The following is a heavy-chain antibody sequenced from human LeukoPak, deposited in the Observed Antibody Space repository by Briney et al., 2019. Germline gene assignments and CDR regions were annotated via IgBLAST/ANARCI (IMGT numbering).Heavy chain of an antibody. D-gene: IGHD3-22*01. CDR1: GGTFSSYA. CDR3: AKSAGVYYDSGFDP. J-gene: IGHJ5*02. Sequence: SVKVSCKASGGTFSSYAISWVRQAPGQGLEWMGGIIPIFGTANYAQKFQGRVTITADESTSTAYMELSSLRSEDTAVYYCAKSAGVYYDSGFDPWGQGTLVTVSS. CDR2: IIPIFGTA. V-gene: IGHV1-69*13.